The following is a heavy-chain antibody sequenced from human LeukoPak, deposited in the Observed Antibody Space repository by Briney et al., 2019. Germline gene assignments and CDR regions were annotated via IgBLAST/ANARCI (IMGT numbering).Heavy chain of an antibody. J-gene: IGHJ4*02. CDR2: IFYSGTT. Sequence: SETLSLTCSVSGDSISSTSYYWGWIRQPPGKGLEWIGTIFYSGTTYYNSSLRSRVTISLDTSKNQFSLKVNSVTAADTAVYYCVRRRQNFPIGSWGQGTLVTVSS. CDR1: GDSISSTSYY. V-gene: IGHV4-39*01. D-gene: IGHD2/OR15-2a*01. CDR3: VRRRQNFPIGS.